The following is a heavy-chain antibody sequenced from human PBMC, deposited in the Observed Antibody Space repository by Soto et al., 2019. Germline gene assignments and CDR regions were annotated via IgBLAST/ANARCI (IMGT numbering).Heavy chain of an antibody. Sequence: EVQLVESGGGLVQPGGSLRLSCAASGFTFGSYPMHWVRQAPGKGLEYVSAISTNGDSTFYANSVKGRFTISRDNSKNNLYPQMGSLRAEDMGVYYCAREGMSRTRWVFDYWGQGTLVTASS. J-gene: IGHJ4*02. D-gene: IGHD2-2*01. V-gene: IGHV3-64*01. CDR3: AREGMSRTRWVFDY. CDR2: ISTNGDST. CDR1: GFTFGSYP.